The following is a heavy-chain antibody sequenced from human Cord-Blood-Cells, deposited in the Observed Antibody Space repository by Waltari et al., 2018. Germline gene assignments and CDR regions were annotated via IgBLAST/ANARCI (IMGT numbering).Heavy chain of an antibody. J-gene: IGHJ3*02. D-gene: IGHD2-2*01. CDR1: GGTFSSYA. CDR3: ARVASNGGVPAAYDAFDI. V-gene: IGHV1-69*01. Sequence: QVQLVQSGAEVKKPGSSVKVSCKASGGTFSSYAISWVRQAPGQGLEWMGGIIPIFGTANYAQKFQGRVTITADESTSTAYMELSSLRSEDTAVYYCARVASNGGVPAAYDAFDIWGQGTMVTVSS. CDR2: IIPIFGTA.